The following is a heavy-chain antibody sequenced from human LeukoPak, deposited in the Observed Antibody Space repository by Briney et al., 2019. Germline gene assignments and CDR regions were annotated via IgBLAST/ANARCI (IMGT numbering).Heavy chain of an antibody. D-gene: IGHD3-9*01. V-gene: IGHV3-48*03. Sequence: GGSLRLSCAASGFTFSSYEMNWVRQAPGKGLEWVSSISTSGSTIYYADSVKGRFTISRDNAKNSLYLQMNSLRAEDTAVYYCARVDYDVSTGYQNYFEFWGQGTLVTVSS. CDR3: ARVDYDVSTGYQNYFEF. CDR1: GFTFSSYE. CDR2: ISTSGSTI. J-gene: IGHJ4*02.